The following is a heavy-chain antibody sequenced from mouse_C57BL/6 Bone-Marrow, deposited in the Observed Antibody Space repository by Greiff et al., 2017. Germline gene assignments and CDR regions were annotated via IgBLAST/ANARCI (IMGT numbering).Heavy chain of an antibody. Sequence: QVQLQQPGAELVKPGASVKLSCKASGYTFTSYWMHWVKQRPGQGLEWIGMIHPNSGSTNYNEKFKSKATLTVDKSSITAYMQLGSLTSGDPAVYYAAGGYPWYVDVWGSGTAVTVTS. CDR2: IHPNSGST. V-gene: IGHV1-64*01. J-gene: IGHJ1*01. CDR1: GYTFTSYW. CDR3: AGGYPWYVDV. D-gene: IGHD2-2*01.